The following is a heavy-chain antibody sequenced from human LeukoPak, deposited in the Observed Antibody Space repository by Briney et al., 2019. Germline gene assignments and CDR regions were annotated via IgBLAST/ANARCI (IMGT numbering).Heavy chain of an antibody. D-gene: IGHD6-13*01. CDR3: ARDGSLSSSWPFDY. V-gene: IGHV1-18*01. CDR1: GYTFTSYG. J-gene: IGHJ4*02. Sequence: ASVKVSCKASGYTFTSYGISWVRQAPGQGLEWMGWISAYNGNTNYAQKLQGRVTMTTDTSTSTVYMELRSLRSDDTAVYYCARDGSLSSSWPFDYWGQGTLVTVSS. CDR2: ISAYNGNT.